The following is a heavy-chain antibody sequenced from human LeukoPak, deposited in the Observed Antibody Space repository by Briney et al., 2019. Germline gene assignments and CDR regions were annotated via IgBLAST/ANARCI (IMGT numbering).Heavy chain of an antibody. J-gene: IGHJ4*02. CDR3: ARVKDDCGGDCYSMFDY. CDR2: IIPIFGTA. D-gene: IGHD2-21*02. V-gene: IGHV1-69*13. CDR1: GGTFSSYA. Sequence: GASVKVSCTASGGTFSSYAISWVRQAPGQGLEWMGGIIPIFGTANYAQKFQGRVTITADESTSTAYMELSSLRSEDTAVYYCARVKDDCGGDCYSMFDYWGQGTLVTVSS.